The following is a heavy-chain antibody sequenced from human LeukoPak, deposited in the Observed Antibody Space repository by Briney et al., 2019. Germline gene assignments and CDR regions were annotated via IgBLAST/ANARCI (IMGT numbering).Heavy chain of an antibody. J-gene: IGHJ4*02. Sequence: SQTLSLTCTVSGSISSGSYYWSWIRQPAGKGLEWIGRIYTSGSTNYNPSLESRVTISVDTSKNQFSLKLTSLTAADTAVYYCAREGQQLVPPFDYWGQGNLVIVSS. V-gene: IGHV4-61*02. D-gene: IGHD6-6*01. CDR2: IYTSGST. CDR3: AREGQQLVPPFDY. CDR1: GSISSGSYY.